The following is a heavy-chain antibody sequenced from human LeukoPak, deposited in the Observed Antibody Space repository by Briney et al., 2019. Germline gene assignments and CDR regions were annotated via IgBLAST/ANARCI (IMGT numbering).Heavy chain of an antibody. CDR1: AHTLTGYY. J-gene: IGHJ4*02. Sequence: SVTASCMPSAHTLTGYYTHCERQAPGQGLEWMGWIKPNSGRTNYTQQFQGWVPMTRDTSISTAYMELSRLRSDGTAVYYCARIRSPVSYFDYWGQGTLVTVSS. CDR2: IKPNSGRT. D-gene: IGHD3-10*01. CDR3: ARIRSPVSYFDY. V-gene: IGHV1-2*04.